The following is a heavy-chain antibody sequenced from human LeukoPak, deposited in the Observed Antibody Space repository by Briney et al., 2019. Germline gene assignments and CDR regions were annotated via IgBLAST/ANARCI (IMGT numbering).Heavy chain of an antibody. Sequence: GGSLRLSCAASGFSFSRYWMSWIRQAPGKGLEWVANIKQDGSEKNYVESVKGRFTISRDNAKNSLYLQTNSLRAEDTAVYYCARAGQEWFGELGFDQWGQGTLVIVSS. J-gene: IGHJ4*02. V-gene: IGHV3-7*01. CDR2: IKQDGSEK. CDR1: GFSFSRYW. D-gene: IGHD3-10*01. CDR3: ARAGQEWFGELGFDQ.